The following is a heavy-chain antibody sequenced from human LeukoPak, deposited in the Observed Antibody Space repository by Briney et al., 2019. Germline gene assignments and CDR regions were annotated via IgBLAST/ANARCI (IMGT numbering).Heavy chain of an antibody. Sequence: PSETLSLTCAVSGGSISSGGYRWTWIRQYPGKGLEWIGYINYSGSTNYNPSLKSRVTISVDTSKNQFSLKLSSVTAANTAVYYCARAGDDGYLDYWGQGTLVTVSS. CDR2: INYSGST. CDR3: ARAGDDGYLDY. D-gene: IGHD3-22*01. V-gene: IGHV4-61*08. J-gene: IGHJ4*02. CDR1: GGSISSGGYR.